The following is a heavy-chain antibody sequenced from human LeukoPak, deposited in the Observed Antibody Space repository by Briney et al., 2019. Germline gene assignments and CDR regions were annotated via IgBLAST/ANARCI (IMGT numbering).Heavy chain of an antibody. J-gene: IGHJ4*02. CDR1: GFTFSSYW. Sequence: PGGSLRLSCAASGFTFSSYWMSWVRQAPRPGLEWVANIKQDGSEKYYVDSVKSRFTISRDNTKNTLYLQMNSLRAEDTAVYYCARDCLIGCGYAVDYWGQGTLVTVSS. V-gene: IGHV3-7*01. CDR3: ARDCLIGCGYAVDY. D-gene: IGHD5-12*01. CDR2: IKQDGSEK.